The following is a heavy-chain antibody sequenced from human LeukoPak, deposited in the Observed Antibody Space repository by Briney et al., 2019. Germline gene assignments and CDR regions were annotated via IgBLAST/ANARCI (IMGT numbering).Heavy chain of an antibody. V-gene: IGHV3-23*01. D-gene: IGHD6-19*01. CDR1: GFTFSSYA. Sequence: GGSLRLSCAASGFTFSSYAMSWVRQAPGKGLEWVSAISGSGGSTYYADFVKGRFTISRDNSKNTLYLQMNSLRAEDTAVYYCAKDPQYSSGWYVSLDYWGQGTLVTVSS. CDR2: ISGSGGST. CDR3: AKDPQYSSGWYVSLDY. J-gene: IGHJ4*02.